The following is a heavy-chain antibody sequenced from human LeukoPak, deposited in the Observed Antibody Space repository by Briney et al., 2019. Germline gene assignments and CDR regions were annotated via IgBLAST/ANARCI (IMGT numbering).Heavy chain of an antibody. D-gene: IGHD1-7*01. V-gene: IGHV3-66*02. CDR3: ATYLTGTTSVKYYYGMDV. CDR2: IYSGGST. Sequence: GGSLRLSCAASGFTVSSNYMSWVRQAPGKGLEWVSVIYSGGSTYCADSVKGRFTISRDNSKNTLYLQMNSLRAEDTAVYYCATYLTGTTSVKYYYGMDVWGQGTTVTVSS. J-gene: IGHJ6*02. CDR1: GFTVSSNY.